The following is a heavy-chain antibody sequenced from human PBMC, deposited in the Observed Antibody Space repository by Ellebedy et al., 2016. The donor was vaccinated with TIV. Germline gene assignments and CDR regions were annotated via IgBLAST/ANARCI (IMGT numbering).Heavy chain of an antibody. D-gene: IGHD6-13*01. Sequence: SETLSLXXNVSGYPISGAHSWGWIRQPPGKGLEWIGTIFRTGTTFYNPSLQSRGTISVDTSKNQFSLRLTSLTAADTAFYYCAREAIYGNTWYVDDWGQGTLVTVSS. J-gene: IGHJ4*02. V-gene: IGHV4-38-2*02. CDR3: AREAIYGNTWYVDD. CDR1: GYPISGAHS. CDR2: IFRTGTT.